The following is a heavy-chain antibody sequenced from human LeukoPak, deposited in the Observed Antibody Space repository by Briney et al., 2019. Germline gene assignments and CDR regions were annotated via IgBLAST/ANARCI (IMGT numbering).Heavy chain of an antibody. CDR2: INHSGST. CDR3: ARGGGHVNWNDDGVDY. CDR1: GGSLSGYY. D-gene: IGHD1-1*01. J-gene: IGHJ4*02. Sequence: SETLSLPCAVYGGSLSGYYWSWIRQPPGKGLEWIGEINHSGSTNYNPSLKSRVTISVDTSKNQFSLKLSSVTAADTAVYYCARGGGHVNWNDDGVDYWGQGTLVTVSS. V-gene: IGHV4-34*01.